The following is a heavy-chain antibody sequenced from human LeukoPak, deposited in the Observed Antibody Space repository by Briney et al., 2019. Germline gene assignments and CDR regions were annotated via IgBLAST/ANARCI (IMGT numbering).Heavy chain of an antibody. J-gene: IGHJ4*02. CDR1: GGSINGYY. D-gene: IGHD6-13*01. CDR2: MYYSGST. Sequence: SETLSLTCTVSGGSINGYYWTWIRLPPGKELEWIGYMYYSGSTNYNPSLKSRVTMSVDTPKNQFSLKLSSVTAADTAVYYCAGGGSSWPFDYWGQGTLVTVSS. CDR3: AGGGSSWPFDY. V-gene: IGHV4-59*08.